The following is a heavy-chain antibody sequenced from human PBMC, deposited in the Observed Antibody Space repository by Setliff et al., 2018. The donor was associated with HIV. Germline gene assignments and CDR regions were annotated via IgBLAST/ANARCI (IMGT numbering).Heavy chain of an antibody. Sequence: SVKVSCKASGGTFSSYAISWVRQAPGQGLEWMGGIIPISGTANYAQKFQGRVTITADESTSTAYMELSSLRSEDTAVYYCARGGDGSGRYELDLWGQGTMVTVSS. V-gene: IGHV1-69*13. CDR1: GGTFSSYA. CDR3: ARGGDGSGRYELDL. CDR2: IIPISGTA. J-gene: IGHJ5*02. D-gene: IGHD3-10*01.